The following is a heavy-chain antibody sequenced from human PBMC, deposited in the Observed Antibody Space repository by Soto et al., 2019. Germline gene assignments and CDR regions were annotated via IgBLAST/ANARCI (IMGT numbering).Heavy chain of an antibody. CDR1: GYTFTSYY. CDR3: AREDIVLVPAASPFDY. D-gene: IGHD2-2*01. Sequence: ASVKVCCKASGYTFTSYYMHWVRQAPGQGLEWMGIINPSGGSTSYAQKFQGRVTMTRDTSTSTVYMELSSLRSEDTAVYYCAREDIVLVPAASPFDYWGQGTLVTVSS. CDR2: INPSGGST. J-gene: IGHJ4*02. V-gene: IGHV1-46*01.